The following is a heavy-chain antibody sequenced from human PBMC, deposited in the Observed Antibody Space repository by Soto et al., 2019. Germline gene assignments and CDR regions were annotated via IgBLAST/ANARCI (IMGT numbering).Heavy chain of an antibody. CDR3: AKSLRSGTYYIDDAFDI. CDR2: ISGSGGST. V-gene: IGHV3-23*01. D-gene: IGHD3-10*01. Sequence: GGSLRLSCAASGFTFSSYAMSWVRQAPGKGLEWVSAISGSGGSTYYADSVKGRFTISRDNSKNTLYLQMNSLRAEDTAVYYCAKSLRSGTYYIDDAFDIWSQGTMVTVSS. J-gene: IGHJ3*02. CDR1: GFTFSSYA.